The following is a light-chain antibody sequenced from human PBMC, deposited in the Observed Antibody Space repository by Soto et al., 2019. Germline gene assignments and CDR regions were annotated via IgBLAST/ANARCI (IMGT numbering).Light chain of an antibody. CDR1: QSVSSSY. J-gene: IGKJ3*01. Sequence: EIVLTQSPGTLSLSPGEIATLSCSASQSVSSSYLAWYQQKPGQAPRLLIYGASTRATGIPASFIGNGSGTEFTLTASSLQPEDFAVYYCQKYNNWPFTFGPGTKGDIK. V-gene: IGKV3-15*01. CDR2: GAS. CDR3: QKYNNWPFT.